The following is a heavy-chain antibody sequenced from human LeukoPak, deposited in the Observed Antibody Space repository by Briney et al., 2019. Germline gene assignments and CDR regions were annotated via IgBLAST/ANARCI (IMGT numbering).Heavy chain of an antibody. J-gene: IGHJ4*02. V-gene: IGHV4-31*03. CDR3: AKILTAAPSWWVDY. CDR2: IYYSGST. D-gene: IGHD2-2*01. Sequence: SETLSLTCTVSGGSISSGGYYWSWIRQHPGKGLEWIGYIYYSGSTYYNPSLKSRVTISVDTSKNQFSLKLSSVTAADTAVYYCAKILTAAPSWWVDYWGQGTLVTVPS. CDR1: GGSISSGGYY.